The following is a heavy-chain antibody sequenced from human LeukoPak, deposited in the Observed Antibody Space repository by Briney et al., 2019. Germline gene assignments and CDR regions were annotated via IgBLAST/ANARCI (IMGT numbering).Heavy chain of an antibody. J-gene: IGHJ4*02. V-gene: IGHV1-69*02. CDR2: IIPILGIA. D-gene: IGHD3-22*01. Sequence: SVKVSCKASGGTFSSYTISWVRRAPGQGLEWMGRIIPILGIANYAQKFQGRVTITADKSTSTAYMELSSLRSEDTAVYYCARGLVVVPEYFDYWGQGTLVTVSS. CDR3: ARGLVVVPEYFDY. CDR1: GGTFSSYT.